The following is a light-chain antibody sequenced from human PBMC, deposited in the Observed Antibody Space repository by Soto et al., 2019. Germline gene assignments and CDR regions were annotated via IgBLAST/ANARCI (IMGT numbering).Light chain of an antibody. V-gene: IGLV2-23*01. CDR3: CSYAPSRTLL. J-gene: IGLJ2*01. Sequence: QSALTQPASASGSPGESITISCTGTSSDVGSYNLVTWYQQHPGRGPKLILSEGNKRPSGVSSRFSASESGNTASLTISGVQAEDEDDYFCCSYAPSRTLLFGGGTKLTVL. CDR1: SSDVGSYNL. CDR2: EGN.